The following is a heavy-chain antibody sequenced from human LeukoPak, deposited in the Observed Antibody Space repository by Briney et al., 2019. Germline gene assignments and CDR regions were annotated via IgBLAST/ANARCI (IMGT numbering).Heavy chain of an antibody. CDR1: GGAISSYY. CDR3: ARPKFNYGTRYFDY. Sequence: ASETLSLTCTVSGGAISSYYWRWIRQPPGKGLEWIVSIYYCGITYYNPSLKSRITISVDTSNNQFSLKLSSVTAADTAVYYCARPKFNYGTRYFDYWGQGTLVTVSS. D-gene: IGHD1-14*01. J-gene: IGHJ4*02. CDR2: IYYCGIT. V-gene: IGHV4-39*01.